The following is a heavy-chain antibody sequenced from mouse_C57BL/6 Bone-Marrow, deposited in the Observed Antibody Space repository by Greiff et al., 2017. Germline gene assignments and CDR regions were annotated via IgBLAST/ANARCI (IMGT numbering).Heavy chain of an antibody. Sequence: QVHVKQSGAELARPGASVKMSCKASGYTFTSYTMHWVKQRPGQGLEWIGYINPSSGYTKYNQKFKDKATLTADKSSSTAYMQLSSLTSEDSAVYYWARGGWLLPWFAYWGQGTLVTVSA. J-gene: IGHJ3*01. D-gene: IGHD2-3*01. V-gene: IGHV1-4*01. CDR2: INPSSGYT. CDR3: ARGGWLLPWFAY. CDR1: GYTFTSYT.